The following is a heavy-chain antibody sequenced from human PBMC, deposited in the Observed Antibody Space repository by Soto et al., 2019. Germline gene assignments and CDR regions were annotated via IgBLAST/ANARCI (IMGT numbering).Heavy chain of an antibody. V-gene: IGHV4-31*03. CDR3: ARVGIAEAGVPYYFDY. CDR2: IYYSGST. Sequence: QVQLQESGPGLVKPSQTLSLTCTVSGGSISSGGYYWSWIRQHPGKGLEWIGYIYYSGSTYYNPSLKSRVTISVDTSKNQFSLKLSSVTAADTAVYYCARVGIAEAGVPYYFDYWGQGTLVTVSS. J-gene: IGHJ4*02. CDR1: GGSISSGGYY. D-gene: IGHD6-19*01.